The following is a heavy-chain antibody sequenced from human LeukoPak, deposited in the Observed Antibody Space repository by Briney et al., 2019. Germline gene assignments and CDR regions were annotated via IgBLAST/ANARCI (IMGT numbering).Heavy chain of an antibody. D-gene: IGHD3-10*02. V-gene: IGHV3-21*01. CDR1: GFTFSSYS. J-gene: IGHJ6*04. CDR2: ISSSSSYI. CDR3: AELGISMIGGV. Sequence: GGSLRLSCAASGFTFSSYSMNWVRQAPGKGLEWVSSISSSSSYIYYADSVKGRFTISRDNAKNSLYLQMNSLRAQDTAVYICAELGISMIGGVGGKGTTVTISS.